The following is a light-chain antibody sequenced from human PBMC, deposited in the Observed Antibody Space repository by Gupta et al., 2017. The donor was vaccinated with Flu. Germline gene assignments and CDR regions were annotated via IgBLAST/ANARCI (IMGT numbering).Light chain of an antibody. Sequence: SYVLTQPPSVSVAPGQTARLTCGGNNIGSKHVHWYQQRPGQAPVLIVYDNTDRPSGIPERFSGSNSGNTATLTIGRVEAGDEADYYCQAWDSSSDGVFGGGSKLTIL. CDR2: DNT. J-gene: IGLJ3*02. CDR3: QAWDSSSDGV. CDR1: NIGSKH. V-gene: IGLV3-21*02.